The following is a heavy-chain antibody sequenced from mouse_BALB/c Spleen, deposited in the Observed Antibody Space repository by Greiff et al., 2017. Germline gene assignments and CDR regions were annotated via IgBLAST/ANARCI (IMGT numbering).Heavy chain of an antibody. D-gene: IGHD3-3*01. CDR3: ARQGDGYYFDY. J-gene: IGHJ2*01. CDR1: GFTFSSFG. V-gene: IGHV5-17*02. Sequence: VQLKESGGGLVQPGGSRKLSCAASGFTFSSFGMHWVRQAPEKGLEWVAYISSGISTIYYADTVKGRFTISRDNPKNTLFLQMTSLRSEDTAMYYCARQGDGYYFDYWGQGTTLTVSS. CDR2: ISSGISTI.